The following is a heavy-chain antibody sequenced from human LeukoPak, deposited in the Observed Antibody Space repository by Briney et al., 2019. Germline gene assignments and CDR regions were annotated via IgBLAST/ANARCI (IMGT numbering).Heavy chain of an antibody. V-gene: IGHV4-4*07. CDR3: ARDRAGYSGYEGDPFDV. CDR2: IYTSGST. CDR1: GGSMSTHL. J-gene: IGHJ3*01. Sequence: SDTLSLTCTVSGGSMSTHLWSWIRQPAGKGPEWIGRIYTSGSTNYNPSLKRRVTISVDTSKKQFSLKLSSVTAADTAMYYCARDRAGYSGYEGDPFDVWGQGTMVTVSS. D-gene: IGHD5-12*01.